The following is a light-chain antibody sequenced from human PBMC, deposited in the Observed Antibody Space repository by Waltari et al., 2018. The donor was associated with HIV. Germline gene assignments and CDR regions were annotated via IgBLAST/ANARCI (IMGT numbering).Light chain of an antibody. Sequence: SYVLTQAPSVSVAPGKTARLTCAGNNIATKSVPWYQARPGQAPVLLLYYDVDRPSGIPERFSGSNSGNTATLSISGVEAGDEADYFCQVWDSYNDHVVFGGGTKLTVL. V-gene: IGLV3-21*04. CDR3: QVWDSYNDHVV. CDR1: NIATKS. CDR2: YDV. J-gene: IGLJ3*02.